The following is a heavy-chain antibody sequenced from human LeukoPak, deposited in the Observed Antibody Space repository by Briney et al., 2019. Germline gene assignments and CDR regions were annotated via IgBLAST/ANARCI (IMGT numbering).Heavy chain of an antibody. V-gene: IGHV4-30-4*08. CDR2: IYFSGST. CDR3: AAGPGNWFDP. D-gene: IGHD2-8*02. CDR1: GGSISSGDYY. J-gene: IGHJ5*02. Sequence: SQTLSLTCTVSGGSISSGDYYWSWLRQPPGKDLEWIVYIYFSGSTYYNPSLKMRVTISVDTYKNQFSLKLSSVTAADTAVYYCAAGPGNWFDPWGQGTLVTVSS.